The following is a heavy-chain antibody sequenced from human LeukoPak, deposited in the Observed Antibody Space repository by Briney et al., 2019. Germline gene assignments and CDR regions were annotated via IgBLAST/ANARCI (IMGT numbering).Heavy chain of an antibody. CDR2: ISDSATTI. CDR3: AKDQYGGNPQYYFDY. V-gene: IGHV3-48*01. J-gene: IGHJ4*02. D-gene: IGHD4-23*01. CDR1: GFTFSSYS. Sequence: GGSLRLSCAASGFTFSSYSMNWVRQAPGKGLEWVSFISDSATTIYYADSVKGRFTISRDNSKNTLYLQMNSLRAEDTAVYYCAKDQYGGNPQYYFDYWGQGTLVTVSS.